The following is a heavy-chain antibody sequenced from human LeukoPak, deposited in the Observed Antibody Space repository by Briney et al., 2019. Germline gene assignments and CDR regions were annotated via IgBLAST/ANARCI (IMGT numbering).Heavy chain of an antibody. D-gene: IGHD6-19*01. CDR2: ISYDESDK. CDR1: GFTFSNYG. V-gene: IGHV3-30*03. Sequence: PGGSLRLSCAASGFTFSNYGMHWVRQAPGKGLEWVAVISYDESDKYYADSVKGRFTISRESAKNSFYLQMNSLSAGDTAVYFCARAVAGTDEIDSWGQGTLVTVSS. CDR3: ARAVAGTDEIDS. J-gene: IGHJ4*02.